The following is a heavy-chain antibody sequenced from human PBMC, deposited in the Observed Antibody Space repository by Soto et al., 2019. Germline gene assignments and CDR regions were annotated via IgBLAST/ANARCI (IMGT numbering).Heavy chain of an antibody. CDR2: INPSGGST. J-gene: IGHJ4*02. CDR1: GSTFTGYY. V-gene: IGHV1-46*03. CDR3: ARVLGRYSYVYYFDY. D-gene: IGHD5-18*01. Sequence: ASVKVSCKASGSTFTGYYMHWVRQAPGQGLEWMGIINPSGGSTSYAQKFQGRVTMTRDTSTITVYMERSSLRSEDTAVYYCARVLGRYSYVYYFDYWGQGTLVTVSS.